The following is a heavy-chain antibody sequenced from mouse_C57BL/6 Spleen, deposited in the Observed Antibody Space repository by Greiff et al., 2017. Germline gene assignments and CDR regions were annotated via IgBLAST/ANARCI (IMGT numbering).Heavy chain of an antibody. CDR2: IYPGSGST. CDR3: ARRREGNFDY. V-gene: IGHV1-55*01. CDR1: GYTFTSYW. J-gene: IGHJ2*01. Sequence: QVHVKQPGAELVKPGASVKMSCKASGYTFTSYWITWVKQRPGQGLEWIGDIYPGSGSTNYNEKFKSKATLTVDTSSSTAYMQLSSLTSEDSAVYYCARRREGNFDYWGQGTTLTVSS.